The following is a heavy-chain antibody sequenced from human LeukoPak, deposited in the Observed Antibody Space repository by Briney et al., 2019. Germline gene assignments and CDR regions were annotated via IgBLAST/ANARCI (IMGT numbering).Heavy chain of an antibody. CDR2: INPNSGGT. D-gene: IGHD2-15*01. Sequence: ASVKVSCKASGYTFTGYYMHWVRQAPGQGLEWMLWINPNSGGTKYAQKFQGRVTMTRDTSISTAYMELSSLKSDDTAVYYCARFLGYCSGGSCYFDYWGQGTLVTVSS. J-gene: IGHJ4*02. CDR3: ARFLGYCSGGSCYFDY. CDR1: GYTFTGYY. V-gene: IGHV1-2*02.